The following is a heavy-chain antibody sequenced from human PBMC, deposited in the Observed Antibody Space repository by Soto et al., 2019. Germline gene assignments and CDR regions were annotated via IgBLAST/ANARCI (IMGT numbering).Heavy chain of an antibody. J-gene: IGHJ3*01. D-gene: IGHD3-9*01. Sequence: QLQLQESGPGLVKPSETLSLTCTVSGGSITRSNNYWGWIRQPPGKGLEWIGSIYYSGSTYYNPSLNSRVTISMDTSKNHLSLSLSSVTASDTSIYYCTRLGMDFDWPRNAFDVWAQGTMVTVSS. CDR1: GGSITRSNNY. CDR2: IYYSGST. V-gene: IGHV4-39*02. CDR3: TRLGMDFDWPRNAFDV.